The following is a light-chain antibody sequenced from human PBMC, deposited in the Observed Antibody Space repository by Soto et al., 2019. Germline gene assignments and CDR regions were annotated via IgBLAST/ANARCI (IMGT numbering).Light chain of an antibody. CDR3: QQSYSIPLS. Sequence: DIQMTQSPSSLSASVGDRVTITCRASQSISNYLNWFQQNPGKAPKLLIYAASSLHSGVPSRFSGSGSGTDFALTISRLQPEDIATYYCQQSYSIPLSFGGGTKVEI. V-gene: IGKV1-39*01. CDR2: AAS. CDR1: QSISNY. J-gene: IGKJ4*01.